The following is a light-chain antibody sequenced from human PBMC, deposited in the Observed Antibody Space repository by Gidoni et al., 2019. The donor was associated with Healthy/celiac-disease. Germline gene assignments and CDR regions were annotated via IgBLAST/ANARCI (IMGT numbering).Light chain of an antibody. CDR1: QGISSY. Sequence: AIRITQSPSSLSASTGDRVTITCRASQGISSYLAWYQHKPGKAPKLLIYAASTLQSGVPSRFSGSGSGTDFTLTISCLQSEDFATYYCQQYYSYPLTFGQGTKVEIK. V-gene: IGKV1-8*01. J-gene: IGKJ1*01. CDR2: AAS. CDR3: QQYYSYPLT.